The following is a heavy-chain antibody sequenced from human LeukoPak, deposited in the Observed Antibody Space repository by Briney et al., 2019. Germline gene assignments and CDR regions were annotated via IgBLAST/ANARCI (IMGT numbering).Heavy chain of an antibody. J-gene: IGHJ4*02. CDR3: ARDFQLGDYFDY. CDR2: IKQDGSEK. D-gene: IGHD1-1*01. CDR1: GFTFSSYA. Sequence: PGGSLRLSCAASGFTFSSYAMSWVRQAPGKGLEWVANIKQDGSEKYYVDSVKGRFTISRDNAKNSLYLQMNSLRAEDTAVYYCARDFQLGDYFDYWGQGTLVTVSS. V-gene: IGHV3-7*01.